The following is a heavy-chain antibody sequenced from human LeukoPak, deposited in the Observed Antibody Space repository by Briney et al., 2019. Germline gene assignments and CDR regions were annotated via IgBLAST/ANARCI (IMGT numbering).Heavy chain of an antibody. Sequence: ASVTVSCKASGYTFTSYGISWVRQAPGQGLEWMGGFDPEDGETIYAQKFQGRVTMTEDTSTDTAYMELSSLRSEDTAVYYCATATVTTAFDIWGQGTMVTVSS. CDR1: GYTFTSYG. D-gene: IGHD4-17*01. J-gene: IGHJ3*02. CDR3: ATATVTTAFDI. V-gene: IGHV1-24*01. CDR2: FDPEDGET.